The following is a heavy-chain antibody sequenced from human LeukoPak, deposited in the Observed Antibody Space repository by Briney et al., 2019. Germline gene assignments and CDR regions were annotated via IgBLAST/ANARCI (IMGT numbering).Heavy chain of an antibody. CDR2: IYPGDSDT. D-gene: IGHD1-26*01. CDR1: GYSFTSHW. Sequence: GESLKISCKGSGYSFTSHWIGWVRQMPGKGLEWMGIIYPGDSDTRYSPSFQGQVTMSADKSISTAYLQWSSLKASDTAMYYCARLEGATLDAFDIWGQGTMVSVSS. J-gene: IGHJ3*02. V-gene: IGHV5-51*01. CDR3: ARLEGATLDAFDI.